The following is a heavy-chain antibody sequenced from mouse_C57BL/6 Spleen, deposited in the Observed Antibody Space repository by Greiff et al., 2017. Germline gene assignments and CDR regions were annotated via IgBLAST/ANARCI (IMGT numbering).Heavy chain of an antibody. CDR1: GYTFTSYW. J-gene: IGHJ4*01. CDR3: AGGAYDYDGGAMDY. CDR2: IDPSDSYT. Sequence: VQLQQPGAELVRPGTSVKLSCKASGYTFTSYWMHWVKQRPGQGLEWIGVIDPSDSYTNYNQKFKGKATLTVDTSSSTAYMQLSSRTSEDSAVYYCAGGAYDYDGGAMDYWGQGTSVTVSS. V-gene: IGHV1-59*01. D-gene: IGHD2-4*01.